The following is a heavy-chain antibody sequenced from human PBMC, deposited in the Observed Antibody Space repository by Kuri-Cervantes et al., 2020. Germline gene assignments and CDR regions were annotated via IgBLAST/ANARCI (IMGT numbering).Heavy chain of an antibody. V-gene: IGHV1-8*01. CDR3: ARVSQRITMNNPPDWFDP. CDR2: MNPNSGNT. J-gene: IGHJ5*02. Sequence: ASVKVSCKASGYTFTSYDINGVRQAPGQGLEWMGWMNPNSGNTGYAQKFQGRDTMTRNTSISTAYMELSSLRSEDTAVYYCARVSQRITMNNPPDWFDPWGQGTLVTVSS. CDR1: GYTFTSYD. D-gene: IGHD3-22*01.